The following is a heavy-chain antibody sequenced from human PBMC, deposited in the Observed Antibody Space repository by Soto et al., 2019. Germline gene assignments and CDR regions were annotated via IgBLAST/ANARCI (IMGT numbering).Heavy chain of an antibody. D-gene: IGHD2-2*01. CDR3: AKLTVVPGASSNFDY. CDR1: GFIFSSYA. Sequence: LRLSCAASGFIFSSYAMSWVRQSPGKGLEWVSTVSGSGGSTYYADSVKGRFTISRDNSQNTLYLQMNSLRADDTAVYYCAKLTVVPGASSNFDYWGQGTLVTVSS. V-gene: IGHV3-23*01. CDR2: VSGSGGST. J-gene: IGHJ4*02.